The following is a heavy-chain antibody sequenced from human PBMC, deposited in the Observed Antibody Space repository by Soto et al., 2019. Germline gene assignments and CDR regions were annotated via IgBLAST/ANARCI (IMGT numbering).Heavy chain of an antibody. D-gene: IGHD2-21*01. V-gene: IGHV4-4*07. CDR2: IYTSGST. J-gene: IGHJ5*01. CDR3: SSLYRKRHTSLSSGIGIPGEPLSLFRHS. Sequence: EQGLEWLGRIYTSGSTNYNPSLKSRVTMSVDTSKNQFSLKLSSVTAADTAVYYCSSLYRKRHTSLSSGIGIPGEPLSLFRHS.